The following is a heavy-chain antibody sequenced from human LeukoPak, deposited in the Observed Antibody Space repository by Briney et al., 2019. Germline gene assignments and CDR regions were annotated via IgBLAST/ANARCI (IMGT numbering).Heavy chain of an antibody. CDR2: INPNSGGT. V-gene: IGHV1-2*02. CDR1: GYTFTGYY. J-gene: IGHJ3*02. Sequence: APVKVSCKASGYTFTGYYMHWVRQAPGQGLEWMGWINPNSGGTNYAQKFQGRVTMTRDTSISTAYMELSRLRSDDTAAYYCARDRPSFGVCSSTSCPDSDAFDIWGQGTMVTVSS. D-gene: IGHD2-2*01. CDR3: ARDRPSFGVCSSTSCPDSDAFDI.